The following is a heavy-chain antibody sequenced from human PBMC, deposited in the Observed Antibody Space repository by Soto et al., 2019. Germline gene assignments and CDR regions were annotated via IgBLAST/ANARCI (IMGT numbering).Heavy chain of an antibody. J-gene: IGHJ6*02. CDR3: ARGGISMAWNYYYYGMDV. CDR2: IIPTGST. Sequence: QVQLHQRGAGLLKPSETLSLTCAVSGASVSGQYWSWIRQPPGKGLEWVGEIIPTGSTIYNPSLNTRPSSSLATSKHHFSLNLTSVSVADTAVYYCARGGISMAWNYYYYGMDVWGQGTTVTVSS. D-gene: IGHD2-8*01. CDR1: GASVSGQY. V-gene: IGHV4-34*01.